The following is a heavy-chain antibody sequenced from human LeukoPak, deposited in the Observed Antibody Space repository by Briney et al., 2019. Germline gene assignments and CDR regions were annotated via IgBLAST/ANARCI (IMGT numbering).Heavy chain of an antibody. CDR3: ARHYGGNTGEWFDP. D-gene: IGHD4-23*01. J-gene: IGHJ5*02. Sequence: SETLSLTCTVSGGSISSGSYYWSWIRQPAGKGLEWIGRIYTSGSTNYNPSLKSRVTISVDTSKNQFSLKLSSVTAADTAVYYCARHYGGNTGEWFDPWGQGTLVTVSS. CDR1: GGSISSGSYY. CDR2: IYTSGST. V-gene: IGHV4-61*02.